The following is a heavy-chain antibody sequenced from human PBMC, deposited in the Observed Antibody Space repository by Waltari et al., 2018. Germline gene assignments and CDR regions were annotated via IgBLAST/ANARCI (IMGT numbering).Heavy chain of an antibody. Sequence: QLQLQESGPGLVKPSETLSLTCTVSGGSISSSSYYWGWIRQPPGKGLKWIGSIYYSGSTYYNPSLKSRVTISVDTSKNQFSLKLSSVTAADTAVYYCARGTVVSSGGMDVWGQGTTVTVSS. D-gene: IGHD4-17*01. CDR2: IYYSGST. CDR1: GGSISSSSYY. V-gene: IGHV4-39*01. J-gene: IGHJ6*02. CDR3: ARGTVVSSGGMDV.